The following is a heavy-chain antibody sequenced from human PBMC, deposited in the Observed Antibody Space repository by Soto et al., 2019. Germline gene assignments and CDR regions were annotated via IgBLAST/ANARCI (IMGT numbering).Heavy chain of an antibody. V-gene: IGHV3-21*01. D-gene: IGHD4-17*01. CDR2: ISSSSSYI. CDR1: GFTFNTYS. J-gene: IGHJ1*01. CDR3: SKDLNTGTTAYFQH. Sequence: GGSLRLSCAASGFTFNTYSMNWVRQAPGKGLEWVSSISSSSSYIYYADSVKGRFTISRDNAKNSLYLQMNSLRAEDTAVYFCSKDLNTGTTAYFQHWGQGTLFTVSS.